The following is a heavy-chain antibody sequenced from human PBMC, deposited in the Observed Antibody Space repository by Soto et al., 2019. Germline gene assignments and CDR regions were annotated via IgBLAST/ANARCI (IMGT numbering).Heavy chain of an antibody. J-gene: IGHJ4*02. V-gene: IGHV1-46*01. CDR2: INPSGGST. CDR3: AVFSPPVAGRDDYIWGTHARDY. CDR1: GYTFTSYY. Sequence: GASVKVSCKASGYTFTSYYMHWVRQAPGQGLEWMGIINPSGGSTSYAQKFQGRVTMTRDTSTSTVYMELSSLRSEDTAVYYCAVFSPPVAGRDDYIWGTHARDYWGQGTLVTVSS. D-gene: IGHD3-16*01.